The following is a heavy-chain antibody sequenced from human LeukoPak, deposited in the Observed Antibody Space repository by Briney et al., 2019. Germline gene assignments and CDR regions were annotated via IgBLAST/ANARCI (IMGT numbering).Heavy chain of an antibody. J-gene: IGHJ6*03. CDR2: INPSGGST. V-gene: IGHV1-46*01. CDR1: GYTFTSYY. Sequence: GASVKVSCKASGYTFTSYYMHWVRQAPGQGLEWMGIINPSGGSTSYAQKLQGRVTMTRDTSTSTVYMELSSLRSEDTAVYYCARDSGAAKGYYYYYMDVWGKGTTVTVSS. D-gene: IGHD3-10*01. CDR3: ARDSGAAKGYYYYYMDV.